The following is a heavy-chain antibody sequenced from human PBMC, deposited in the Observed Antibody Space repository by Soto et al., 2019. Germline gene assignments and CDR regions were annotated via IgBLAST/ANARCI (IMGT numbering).Heavy chain of an antibody. V-gene: IGHV5-10-1*01. J-gene: IGHJ4*02. CDR3: ARRKGTSSLRVDY. CDR1: GYTFSNFW. D-gene: IGHD6-6*01. CDR2: IDPSDSYT. Sequence: GESLKISCQGSGYTFSNFWIIWVRQMPGKGLEWMGRIDPSDSYTTYSPSFQGHVTISADKSISTAYLQWNSLKASDTAMYYCARRKGTSSLRVDYWGQGTQVTVSS.